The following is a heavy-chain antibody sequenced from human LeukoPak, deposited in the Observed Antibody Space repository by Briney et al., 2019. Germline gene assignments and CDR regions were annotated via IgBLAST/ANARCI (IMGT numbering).Heavy chain of an antibody. V-gene: IGHV5-10-1*01. CDR1: GYSFTSYW. CDR3: ARLWCSGGSCYSRFDP. CDR2: IDPSDSYT. Sequence: GESLKISFKGSGYSFTSYWISWVRQMPGKGLEWMGRIDPSDSYTNYSPSFQGHVTISADKSISTAYLQWSSLKASDTAMYYCARLWCSGGSCYSRFDPWGQGTLVTVSS. J-gene: IGHJ5*02. D-gene: IGHD2-15*01.